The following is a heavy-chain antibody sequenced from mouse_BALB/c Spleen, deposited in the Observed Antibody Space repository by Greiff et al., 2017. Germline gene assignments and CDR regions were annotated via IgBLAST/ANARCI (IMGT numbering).Heavy chain of an antibody. D-gene: IGHD2-3*01. J-gene: IGHJ1*01. Sequence: VKLMESGPGLVAPSQSLSITCTVSGFSLTSYGVHWVRQPPGKGLEWLGVIWAGGSTNYNSALMSRLSISKDNSTSQVFLKMNSLQTDDTAMYYCARGDGYYPHWYFDVWGAGTTVTVSS. V-gene: IGHV2-9*02. CDR2: IWAGGST. CDR1: GFSLTSYG. CDR3: ARGDGYYPHWYFDV.